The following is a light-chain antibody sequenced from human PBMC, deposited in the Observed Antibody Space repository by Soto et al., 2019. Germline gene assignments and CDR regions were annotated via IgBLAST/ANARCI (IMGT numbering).Light chain of an antibody. V-gene: IGLV2-14*03. Sequence: QSVLTQPASVSGSPGQSITIFRTGTSSDVGGYNYVSWYQQHPGSAPKLMIYDVSSRPSGVSNRFSGSKSGNTASLTISGLQAEDEADYYCSSYTSSFKLAVFGSGTKVTVL. J-gene: IGLJ1*01. CDR2: DVS. CDR1: SSDVGGYNY. CDR3: SSYTSSFKLAV.